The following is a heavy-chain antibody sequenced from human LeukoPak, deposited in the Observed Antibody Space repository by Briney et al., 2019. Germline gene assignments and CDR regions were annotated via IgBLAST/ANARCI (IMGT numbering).Heavy chain of an antibody. J-gene: IGHJ4*02. Sequence: PGGSLRLSCAASGFAFSNYAMTWVRQAPGMGLEWVSSISSSGGSTYYADSVKGRFTISRDNSKNTLYLQMTSLRAEDTALYYCAKASYIVVVVAATSFDYWGQGTLVTVSS. CDR2: ISSSGGST. CDR3: AKASYIVVVVAATSFDY. D-gene: IGHD2-15*01. V-gene: IGHV3-23*01. CDR1: GFAFSNYA.